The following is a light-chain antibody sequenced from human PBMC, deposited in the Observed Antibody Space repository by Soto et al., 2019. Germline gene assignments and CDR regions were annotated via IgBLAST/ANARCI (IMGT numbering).Light chain of an antibody. J-gene: IGKJ3*01. CDR2: AAS. CDR1: QAIRTA. CDR3: QQYNSWPIFT. Sequence: IQLTQSPSSLYASVGDRVTITCRASQAIRTALGWYQQKPGKVPKLLIYAASILQSGVPSRFSGSGSGTDFTLTISSLQSEDFAIYYCQQYNSWPIFTFGPGTKVDIK. V-gene: IGKV1-17*01.